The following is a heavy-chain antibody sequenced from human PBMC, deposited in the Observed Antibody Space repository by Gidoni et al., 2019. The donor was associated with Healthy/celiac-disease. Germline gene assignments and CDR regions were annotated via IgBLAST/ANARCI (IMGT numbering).Heavy chain of an antibody. V-gene: IGHV3-9*01. J-gene: IGHJ6*02. Sequence: EVQLVESGGGLVQPGRSLRLSCAASGFTFDDYAMHWVRQAPVQGLGWVSGIRKNSGNVGYTDSVEGRFTISRDNAKNSLYLKKNSLRAEDTALYYCAKDIKGSPNYYDSSGSYYGMDVWGQGTTVTVSS. CDR2: IRKNSGNV. CDR1: GFTFDDYA. CDR3: AKDIKGSPNYYDSSGSYYGMDV. D-gene: IGHD3-22*01.